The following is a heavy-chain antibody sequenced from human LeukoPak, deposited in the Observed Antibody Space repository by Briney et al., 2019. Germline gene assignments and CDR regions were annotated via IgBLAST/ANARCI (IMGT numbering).Heavy chain of an antibody. Sequence: GGSLRLSCAASGFTFSSYSMNWVRQAPGKGLEWVSYISSSSSTIYYADSVKGRFTISRDNAKNSLYLQMNSLRAEDTAVYYCARDYDILTGYPSIDYWGQGTLVTVSS. CDR2: ISSSSSTI. CDR1: GFTFSSYS. CDR3: ARDYDILTGYPSIDY. J-gene: IGHJ4*02. V-gene: IGHV3-48*04. D-gene: IGHD3-9*01.